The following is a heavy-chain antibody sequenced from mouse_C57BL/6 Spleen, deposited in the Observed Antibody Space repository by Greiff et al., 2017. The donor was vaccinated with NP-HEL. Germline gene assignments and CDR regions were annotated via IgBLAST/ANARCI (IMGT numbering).Heavy chain of an antibody. Sequence: QVQLQQSGAELVRPGTSVKVSCKASGYAFTNYLIEWVKQRPGQGLEWIGVINPGSGGTNYNEKFQGKATLTADKSSSTAYMQLSSLTSEDSAVYFCARDYYGSRGYFDYWGQGTTLTVSS. J-gene: IGHJ2*01. CDR3: ARDYYGSRGYFDY. CDR2: INPGSGGT. CDR1: GYAFTNYL. D-gene: IGHD1-1*01. V-gene: IGHV1-54*01.